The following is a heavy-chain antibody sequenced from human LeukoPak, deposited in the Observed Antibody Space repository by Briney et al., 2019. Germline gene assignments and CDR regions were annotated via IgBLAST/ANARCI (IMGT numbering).Heavy chain of an antibody. CDR3: ARDPYYDYVWGSYRPPAYYFDY. CDR1: GYTFTSYY. D-gene: IGHD3-16*02. Sequence: GASVKVSCKASGYTFTSYYMHWVRQAPGQGLEWMGIINPSGGSTSYAQKFQGRVTITRDTSASTAYMELSSLRSEDTAVYYCARDPYYDYVWGSYRPPAYYFDYWGQGTLVTVSS. CDR2: INPSGGST. J-gene: IGHJ4*02. V-gene: IGHV1-46*01.